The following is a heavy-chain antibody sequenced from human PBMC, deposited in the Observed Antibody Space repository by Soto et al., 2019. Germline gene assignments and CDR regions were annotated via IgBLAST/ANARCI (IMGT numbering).Heavy chain of an antibody. CDR2: ISSSSSYT. V-gene: IGHV3-11*06. J-gene: IGHJ5*02. CDR3: TRGDLRWLAP. D-gene: IGHD2-21*01. CDR1: GFTFSDYY. Sequence: GGSLRLSCAASGFTFSDYYMSWIRQAPGKGLEWVSYISSSSSYTNYADSVKGRFTISRDNAKTSLYLQMNSLRAEDTAVYDCTRGDLRWLAPGGQGTRVTVCS.